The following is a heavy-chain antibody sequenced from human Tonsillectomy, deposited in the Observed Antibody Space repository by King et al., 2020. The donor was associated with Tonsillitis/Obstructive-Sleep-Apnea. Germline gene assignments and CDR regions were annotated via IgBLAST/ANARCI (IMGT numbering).Heavy chain of an antibody. CDR3: ARRQPYCGVDACNDLDY. V-gene: IGHV4-34*01. D-gene: IGHD2-21*02. CDR2: VNHRGST. CDR1: GGPFSGFF. Sequence: VRLQQWGAGLLKPSETLSLTCGASGGPFSGFFWTWIRQSPGKGLEWIGEVNHRGSTNYSPSLQSRVTISVDRSKSHFSLTLTSVTAADSALYYCARRQPYCGVDACNDLDYWGQGTLVTVSS. J-gene: IGHJ4*02.